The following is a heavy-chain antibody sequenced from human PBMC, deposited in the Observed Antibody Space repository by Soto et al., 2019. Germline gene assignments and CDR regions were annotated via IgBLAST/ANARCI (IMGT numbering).Heavy chain of an antibody. CDR2: IYYSGST. V-gene: IGHV4-39*01. J-gene: IGHJ4*02. D-gene: IGHD4-17*01. CDR3: ASENHARTTVGSVQFDY. Sequence: QLQLQESGPGLVKPSETLSLTCTVSGGSISSSSYYWGWIRQPPGKGLEWIGSIYYSGSTYYTPSLKSRVTISVDTSKNQFPLKQSSVNAADATVYYCASENHARTTVGSVQFDYWGQGTLVTVSS. CDR1: GGSISSSSYY.